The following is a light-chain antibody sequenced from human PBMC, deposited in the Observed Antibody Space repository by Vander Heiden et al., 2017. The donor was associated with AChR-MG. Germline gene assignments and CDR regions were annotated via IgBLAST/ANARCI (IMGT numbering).Light chain of an antibody. Sequence: EIALTQSQGTLSLSQGEGATLSCRASLRVPANYYAWYRHIPGQSPRLLIFDAVKRATGIPERFSGNGSETDFTLTIDTLEPQDSAVYVCQQYGSTPPNTFGQGTRLEI. J-gene: IGKJ5*01. V-gene: IGKV3-20*01. CDR2: DAV. CDR3: QQYGSTPPNT. CDR1: LRVPANY.